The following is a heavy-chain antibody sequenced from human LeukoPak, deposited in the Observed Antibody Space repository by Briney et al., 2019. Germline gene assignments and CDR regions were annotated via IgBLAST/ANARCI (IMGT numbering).Heavy chain of an antibody. J-gene: IGHJ4*02. CDR3: ARGNYGSGTYYNDY. CDR2: IYYSGST. CDR1: GGSISSYY. D-gene: IGHD3-10*01. V-gene: IGHV4-59*01. Sequence: SETLSLTCTVSGGSISSYYWSWIRQPPGKGLEWIGYIYYSGSTNYNPSLKSRVTISVDTSKKQFSLKLSSVTAADTAVYYCARGNYGSGTYYNDYWGQGTLVTVSS.